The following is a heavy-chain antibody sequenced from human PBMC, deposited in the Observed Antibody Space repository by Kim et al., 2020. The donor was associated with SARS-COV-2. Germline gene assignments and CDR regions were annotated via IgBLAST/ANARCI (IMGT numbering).Heavy chain of an antibody. CDR3: ARDRGDFVIIPTAVHFDY. Sequence: VKGRCTISRDNAKNSLYLQMNSLGAEDTAVYYCARDRGDFVIIPTAVHFDYWGQGALVNVSS. V-gene: IGHV3-11*06. J-gene: IGHJ4*02. D-gene: IGHD2-15*01.